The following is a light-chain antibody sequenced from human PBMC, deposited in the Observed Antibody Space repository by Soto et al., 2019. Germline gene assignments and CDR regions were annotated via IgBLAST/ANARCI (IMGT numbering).Light chain of an antibody. V-gene: IGLV2-14*01. Sequence: QSVLTQPASVSGSPGHSITISCTGTSSDVGGYSYVSWYQQDPGKAPKLMIYDVSNRPSGVSHRFSASKSGNTASLTISGLQADDEDAYYCSSYTSSSTYVFGTGTKVTV. CDR3: SSYTSSSTYV. J-gene: IGLJ1*01. CDR1: SSDVGGYSY. CDR2: DVS.